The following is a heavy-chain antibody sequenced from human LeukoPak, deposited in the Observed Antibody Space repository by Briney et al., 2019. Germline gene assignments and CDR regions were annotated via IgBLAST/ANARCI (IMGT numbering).Heavy chain of an antibody. V-gene: IGHV3-49*03. D-gene: IGHD3-22*01. CDR3: TRVGYDTSGFYLGYFDY. Sequence: GGSLRLSCTASGFTFGDHAMSWFRQAPGKGLEWVTFIRSNAYGGTTEYAASVKGRFTISRDDSKSIAYLQMNSLKTEDTAVYFCTRVGYDTSGFYLGYFDYWGQGTLVTVSS. J-gene: IGHJ4*02. CDR2: IRSNAYGGTT. CDR1: GFTFGDHA.